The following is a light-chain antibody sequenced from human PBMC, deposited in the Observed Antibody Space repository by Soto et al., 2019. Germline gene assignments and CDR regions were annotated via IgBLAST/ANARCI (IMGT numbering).Light chain of an antibody. CDR3: QQYNNWPRT. J-gene: IGKJ1*01. V-gene: IGKV3-20*01. CDR1: QSVSGSY. Sequence: EIVLTQSPGTLSLSPVERATLSCRASQSVSGSYLAWYQQKPGQAPRLLIYGASSRATGIPDRFSGSGSGTDFTLTISRLEPEDFAVYYCQQYNNWPRTFGQGTKVDIK. CDR2: GAS.